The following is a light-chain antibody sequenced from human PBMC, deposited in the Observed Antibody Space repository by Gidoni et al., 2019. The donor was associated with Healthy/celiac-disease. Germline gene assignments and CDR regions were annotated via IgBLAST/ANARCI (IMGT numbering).Light chain of an antibody. Sequence: SYELTQPPSVSVSPGQTASLTCSGHKLGNKYACWYQQRPGQSPVLVIYRDNKRPSGIPERFSGSNSGNTATLTISGTQTMDEGDYYCQAWDSSTVVFGGGTKLTVL. CDR2: RDN. CDR1: KLGNKY. J-gene: IGLJ3*02. CDR3: QAWDSSTVV. V-gene: IGLV3-1*01.